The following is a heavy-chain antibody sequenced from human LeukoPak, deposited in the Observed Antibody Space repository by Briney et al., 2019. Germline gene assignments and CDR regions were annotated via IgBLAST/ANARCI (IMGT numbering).Heavy chain of an antibody. CDR1: GGTFSNYA. CDR2: IIPIFGTA. CDR3: ARFLPQKWELPGNWFDP. V-gene: IGHV1-69*06. J-gene: IGHJ5*02. Sequence: SVKVSCKASGGTFSNYAISWVRQAPGQGLEWMGGIIPIFGTANYAQKFRGRVTITADKSTRTAYMELSSLRSEDTAVYYCARFLPQKWELPGNWFDPWGQGTLVTVSS. D-gene: IGHD1-26*01.